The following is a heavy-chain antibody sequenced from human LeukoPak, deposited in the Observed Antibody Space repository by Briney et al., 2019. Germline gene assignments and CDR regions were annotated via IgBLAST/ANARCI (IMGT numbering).Heavy chain of an antibody. V-gene: IGHV1-2*02. CDR3: ARGVNIVVVPATNQNWFDP. J-gene: IGHJ5*02. CDR2: INPNSGGT. D-gene: IGHD2-2*01. CDR1: GYTFTGYY. Sequence: GASVKVSCKASGYTFTGYYMHWVRQAPGQGLEWMGWINPNSGGTSYAQKFQGRVTMTRDMSTSTVYMELSSLRSEDTAVYYCARGVNIVVVPATNQNWFDPWGQGTLVTVSS.